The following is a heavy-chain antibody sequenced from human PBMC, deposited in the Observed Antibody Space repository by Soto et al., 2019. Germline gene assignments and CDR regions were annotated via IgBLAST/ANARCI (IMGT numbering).Heavy chain of an antibody. Sequence: QVQLVRSGAEVKKPGSSVKVSRKASGGTFSSYAISWVRQAPGQGLEWMGGIIPISETTNYAQKFQGRVTITADESKSTAYMELSSLRSEDTAVYYCARSQGSSTSLEIYYYYYYGMDVWGQGTTVTVSS. CDR1: GGTFSSYA. J-gene: IGHJ6*02. V-gene: IGHV1-69*01. D-gene: IGHD2-2*01. CDR2: IIPISETT. CDR3: ARSQGSSTSLEIYYYYYYGMDV.